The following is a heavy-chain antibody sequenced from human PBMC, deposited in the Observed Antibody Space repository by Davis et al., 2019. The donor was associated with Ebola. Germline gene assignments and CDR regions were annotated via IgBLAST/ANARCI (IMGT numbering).Heavy chain of an antibody. CDR3: ARRYCSGGSCYRDNWFDP. Sequence: AASVKVSCKASGYTFNGYYMHWVRQAPGQGLEWMGWINPNSGGTNYAQKFQGWVTMTRDTSISTAYMELSRLRSDDTAVYYCARRYCSGGSCYRDNWFDPWGQGTLVTVSS. V-gene: IGHV1-2*04. CDR1: GYTFNGYY. D-gene: IGHD2-15*01. CDR2: INPNSGGT. J-gene: IGHJ5*02.